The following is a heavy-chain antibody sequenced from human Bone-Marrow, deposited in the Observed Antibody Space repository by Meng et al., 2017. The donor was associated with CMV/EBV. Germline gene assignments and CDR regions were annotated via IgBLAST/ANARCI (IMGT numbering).Heavy chain of an antibody. CDR3: ARGRDNAFDV. Sequence: ISGDSVSRNGADWNWIRQSTARGLEWLGRAYYWSNWSNDYAASVKSRITINPDTSKNQFSLQVNSVTPEDTAVYYCARGRDNAFDVWGQGTMVTVSS. CDR1: GDSVSRNGAD. CDR2: AYYWSNWSN. V-gene: IGHV6-1*01. J-gene: IGHJ3*01.